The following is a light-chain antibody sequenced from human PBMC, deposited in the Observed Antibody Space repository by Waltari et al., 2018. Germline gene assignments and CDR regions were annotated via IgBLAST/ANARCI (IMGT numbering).Light chain of an antibody. CDR1: QSVFYSSNNKNY. V-gene: IGKV4-1*01. Sequence: DIVMTQYPDSLAVSLGERVSINCKSSQSVFYSSNNKNYVAWYQQKPGQPPKLLMYWASSREFGVPKRFSASGSGTDFTLTISSLEADDVAIYYCQQYYSMPLTFGPGTTVEI. J-gene: IGKJ3*01. CDR3: QQYYSMPLT. CDR2: WAS.